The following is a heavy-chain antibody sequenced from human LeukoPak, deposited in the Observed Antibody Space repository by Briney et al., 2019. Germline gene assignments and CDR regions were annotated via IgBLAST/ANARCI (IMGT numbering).Heavy chain of an antibody. CDR2: IYSGGST. D-gene: IGHD1-26*01. V-gene: IGHV3-53*01. CDR3: ARGGSYLSAFDI. Sequence: GGSLRLSCAASEFTVSSNYMSWVRQAPGKGLEWVSIIYSGGSTFYADSVKGRFTISRDNSKNTLYLQMNSLRAEDTAVYYCARGGSYLSAFDIWGQGTMVTVSS. CDR1: EFTVSSNY. J-gene: IGHJ3*02.